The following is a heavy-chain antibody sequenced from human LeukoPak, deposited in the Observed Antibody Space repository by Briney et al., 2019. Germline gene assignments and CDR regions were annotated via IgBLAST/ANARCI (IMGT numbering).Heavy chain of an antibody. CDR2: INPADAST. CDR1: GYIFTNYY. J-gene: IGHJ4*02. CDR3: ARVHCSGGSCYGEVFDY. D-gene: IGHD2-15*01. Sequence: ASVKVSCKASGYIFTNYYLHWVRQAPGQGLEWVGIINPADASTSYAQKSQGRVTMTRDTSTSTVYMDLSSLRSEDTAMYYCARVHCSGGSCYGEVFDYWGQGTLVTVSS. V-gene: IGHV1-46*01.